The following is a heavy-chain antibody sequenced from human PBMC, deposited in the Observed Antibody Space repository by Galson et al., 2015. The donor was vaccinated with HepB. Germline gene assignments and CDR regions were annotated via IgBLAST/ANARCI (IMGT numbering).Heavy chain of an antibody. CDR1: GFTFSSYS. CDR2: ISSSSSYI. Sequence: SLRLSCAASGFTFSSYSMNWVRQAPGKGLEWVSSISSSSSYIYYADSVKGRFTISRDNAKNSLYLQMNSLRAEDTAVYYCARGGYDYVWGSYRVEPTFDYWGQGTLVTVSS. V-gene: IGHV3-21*01. CDR3: ARGGYDYVWGSYRVEPTFDY. J-gene: IGHJ4*02. D-gene: IGHD3-16*02.